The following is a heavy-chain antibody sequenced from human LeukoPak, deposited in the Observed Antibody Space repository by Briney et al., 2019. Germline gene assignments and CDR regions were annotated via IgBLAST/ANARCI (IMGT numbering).Heavy chain of an antibody. CDR1: GGSISSYY. J-gene: IGHJ6*02. CDR3: ASTPPYYDFWSGYYYYGMDV. V-gene: IGHV4-59*01. CDR2: IYYSGST. Sequence: SETLSLTCTVSGGSISSYYWSWIRQPPGKGLEWIGYIYYSGSTNYNPSLKSRVTISVDTSKNQFSLKLSSVTAADTVVYYCASTPPYYDFWSGYYYYGMDVWGQGTTVTVSS. D-gene: IGHD3-3*01.